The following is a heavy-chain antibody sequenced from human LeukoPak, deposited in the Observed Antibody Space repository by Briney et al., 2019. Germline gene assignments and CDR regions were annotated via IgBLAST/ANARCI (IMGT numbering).Heavy chain of an antibody. CDR1: GFTFSTHA. J-gene: IGHJ4*02. D-gene: IGHD5-12*01. V-gene: IGHV3-23*01. Sequence: GGSLRLSCAASGFTFSTHAMNWVRQAPGKGLEWVSTISASGGSTYYADSVQGRFTISRDNSKNTLYLQMNSLRAEDTALYYCAKDYNGYDSYWGQGTLVTVSS. CDR2: ISASGGST. CDR3: AKDYNGYDSY.